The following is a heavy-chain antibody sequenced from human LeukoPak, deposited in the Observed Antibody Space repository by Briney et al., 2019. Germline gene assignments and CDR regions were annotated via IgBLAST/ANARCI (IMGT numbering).Heavy chain of an antibody. CDR3: ARDPSITMIVVSHDAFDI. CDR2: ISAYNGNT. J-gene: IGHJ3*02. V-gene: IGHV1-18*01. D-gene: IGHD3-22*01. CDR1: GYTFTSYG. Sequence: GASVKVSCKASGYTFTSYGISWVRQAPGQGLEWMGWISAYNGNTNYAQKLQGRVTMTTDTSTSTAYMELRSLRSDDTAVYYCARDPSITMIVVSHDAFDIWGQGTMVAVSS.